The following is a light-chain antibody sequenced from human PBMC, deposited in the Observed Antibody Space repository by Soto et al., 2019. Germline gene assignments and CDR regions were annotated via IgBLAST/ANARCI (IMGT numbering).Light chain of an antibody. CDR3: QQYYSTPGT. V-gene: IGKV4-1*01. Sequence: DIVMTQSPDSLAVSLGERATINCKSSQSVLYSSNNKNYLAWYQQKPGQPPKLLIYWASTRESGVTDRFSGSGSGTDFTLTISSLQAEDVAVYYCQQYYSTPGTFGQGTKVDIK. J-gene: IGKJ2*01. CDR2: WAS. CDR1: QSVLYSSNNKNY.